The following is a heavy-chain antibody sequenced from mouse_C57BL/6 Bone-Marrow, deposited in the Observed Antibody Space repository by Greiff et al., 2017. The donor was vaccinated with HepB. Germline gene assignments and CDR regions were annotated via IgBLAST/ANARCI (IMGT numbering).Heavy chain of an antibody. CDR2: ISYDGSN. V-gene: IGHV3-6*01. J-gene: IGHJ2*01. CDR1: GYSITSGYY. Sequence: EVKLMESGPGLVKPSQSLSLTCSVTGYSITSGYYWNWIRQFPGNKLEWMGYISYDGSNNYNPSLKNRISITRDTSKNQFFLKLNSVTTEDTATYYCAREDYYGNYFDYWGQGTTLTVSS. D-gene: IGHD1-1*01. CDR3: AREDYYGNYFDY.